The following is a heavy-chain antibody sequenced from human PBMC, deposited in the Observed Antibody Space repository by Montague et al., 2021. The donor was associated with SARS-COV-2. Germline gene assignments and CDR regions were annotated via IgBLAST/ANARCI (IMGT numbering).Heavy chain of an antibody. V-gene: IGHV4-34*01. J-gene: IGHJ3*02. D-gene: IGHD3-22*01. CDR2: INHSGSI. Sequence: SETLSLTCAVYGGSFSGYYWSWIRQPPGKGLEWIGEINHSGSINYNQSLKSRVTISVDTSKNQFSLKLSSVTAADTAVYYCARVPDYYDSSGYYFDAFDIWGQGTMVTVSS. CDR3: ARVPDYYDSSGYYFDAFDI. CDR1: GGSFSGYY.